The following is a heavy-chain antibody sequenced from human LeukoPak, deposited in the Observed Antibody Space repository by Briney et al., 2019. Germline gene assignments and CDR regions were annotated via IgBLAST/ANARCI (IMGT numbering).Heavy chain of an antibody. CDR3: ARGSNSYDSSDFDH. D-gene: IGHD3-22*01. Sequence: GGSLRLSCAASGFTFSNAWMNWVRQAPGKGLEWVGRIYRKSDGGTTEHAAPVKGRFTISRDDSKNSFYLQMNSLKSEDTAVYYCARGSNSYDSSDFDHWGQGTLVTVSP. CDR2: IYRKSDGGTT. J-gene: IGHJ4*02. CDR1: GFTFSNAW. V-gene: IGHV3-15*01.